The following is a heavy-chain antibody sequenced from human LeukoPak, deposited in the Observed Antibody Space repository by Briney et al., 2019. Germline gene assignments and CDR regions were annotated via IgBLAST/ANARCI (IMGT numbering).Heavy chain of an antibody. CDR3: ATYSSLNRREFQY. CDR2: ISSSGSTI. J-gene: IGHJ1*01. CDR1: GFTFSDYY. D-gene: IGHD3-22*01. V-gene: IGHV3-11*04. Sequence: GGSLRLSCAASGFTFSDYYMSWIRQAPGKGLEWVSYISSSGSTIYYADSVKGRFTISRDDAKNSLYLQMNSLRAEDTAVYYCATYSSLNRREFQYWGQGTLLTVSS.